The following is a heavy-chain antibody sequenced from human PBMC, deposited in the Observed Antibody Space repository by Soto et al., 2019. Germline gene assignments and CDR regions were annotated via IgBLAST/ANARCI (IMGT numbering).Heavy chain of an antibody. CDR1: GGSISSSSYY. V-gene: IGHV4-39*01. J-gene: IGHJ4*02. CDR3: ARHYDFWRGYSEFDY. Sequence: SETLSLTCTVSGGSISSSSYYWGWIRQPPGKGLEWIGSIYYSGSTYYNPPLKSRVTISVDTSKNQFSLKLSSVTAADTAVYYCARHYDFWRGYSEFDYWGQATLVTVSS. D-gene: IGHD3-3*01. CDR2: IYYSGST.